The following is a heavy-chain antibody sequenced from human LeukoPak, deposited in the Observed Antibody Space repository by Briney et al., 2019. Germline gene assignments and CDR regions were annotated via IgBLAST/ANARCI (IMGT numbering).Heavy chain of an antibody. V-gene: IGHV4-59*12. CDR3: ARVPLNYDFWSGYLAAGFDY. CDR2: IYYSGST. CDR1: GGSISSYY. Sequence: SETLSLTCTVSGGSISSYYWSWIRQPPGKGLEWIGYIYYSGSTNYNPSLKSRVTISVDTSKNQFSLKLSSVTAADTAVYYCARVPLNYDFWSGYLAAGFDYWGQGTLVTVSS. D-gene: IGHD3-3*01. J-gene: IGHJ4*02.